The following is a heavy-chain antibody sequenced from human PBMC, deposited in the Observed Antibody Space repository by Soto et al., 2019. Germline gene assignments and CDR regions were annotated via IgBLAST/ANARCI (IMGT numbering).Heavy chain of an antibody. Sequence: SGPTLVNPTETLTLTCTVSGFSLTTGKMGVSWIRQPPGKALEWLAHIFSDNERSYSTSLQGRLTISKDTSSSQVVLSMTNVDPVDKATYYCARMNVDSYQFYYSMDIWGQGTTVTASS. CDR3: ARMNVDSYQFYYSMDI. D-gene: IGHD4-17*01. CDR1: GFSLTTGKMG. J-gene: IGHJ6*02. V-gene: IGHV2-26*01. CDR2: IFSDNER.